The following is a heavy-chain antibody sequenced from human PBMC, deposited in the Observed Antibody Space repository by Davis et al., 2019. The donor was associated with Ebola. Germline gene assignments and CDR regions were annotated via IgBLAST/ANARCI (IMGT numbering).Heavy chain of an antibody. V-gene: IGHV1-18*01. CDR3: ATASSDYHYYYAMDV. J-gene: IGHJ6*02. CDR2: ISTYNGNT. Sequence: ASVKVSCKTSGYTFSSYAVNWVRQAPGQGLEWMGWISTYNGNTKYAEKFQGRVTITADKSTSTAYLELSSLRSEDTAVYYCATASSDYHYYYAMDVWGQGTTVTVSS. D-gene: IGHD3-22*01. CDR1: GYTFSSYA.